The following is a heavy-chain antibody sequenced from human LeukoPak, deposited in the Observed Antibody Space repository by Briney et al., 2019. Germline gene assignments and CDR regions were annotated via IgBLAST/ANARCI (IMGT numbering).Heavy chain of an antibody. CDR3: TRVRYSSGWLGGRFDAFDI. V-gene: IGHV3-30-3*01. CDR1: GFTFSSYA. J-gene: IGHJ3*02. CDR2: ISYDGSNK. D-gene: IGHD6-19*01. Sequence: GRSQRLSCAASGFTFSSYAMHWVRQAPGKGLEWVAVISYDGSNKYYADSVKGRFTISRDNSKNTLYLQMNSLRAEDTAVYYCTRVRYSSGWLGGRFDAFDIWGQGTMVTVSS.